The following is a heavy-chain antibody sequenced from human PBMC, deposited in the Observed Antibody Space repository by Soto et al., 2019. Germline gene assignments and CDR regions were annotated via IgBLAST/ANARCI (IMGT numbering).Heavy chain of an antibody. J-gene: IGHJ5*02. Sequence: GGSLRLSCAASGFTFSSYGMHWVRQAPGKGLEWVAVISYDGSNKYYADSVKGRFTISRDNSKNTLYLQMNSLRAEDTAVYYCARGRITIFGVVTPLVGWFDPWGQGTLVTVSS. CDR3: ARGRITIFGVVTPLVGWFDP. D-gene: IGHD3-3*01. CDR1: GFTFSSYG. V-gene: IGHV3-30*03. CDR2: ISYDGSNK.